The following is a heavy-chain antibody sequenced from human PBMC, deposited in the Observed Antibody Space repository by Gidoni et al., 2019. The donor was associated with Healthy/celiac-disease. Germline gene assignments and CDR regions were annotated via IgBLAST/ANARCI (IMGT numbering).Heavy chain of an antibody. J-gene: IGHJ5*02. CDR1: GGSFSGYY. V-gene: IGHV4-34*01. D-gene: IGHD3-16*02. CDR3: ATPPVWGRYRMS. CDR2: INHSGST. Sequence: QVQLQQWGAGLLKPSETLSLTCAVYGGSFSGYYWSWIRQPPGKGLEWIGEINHSGSTNYNPSLKSRVTISVDTSKNQFSLKLSSVTAADTAVYYCATPPVWGRYRMSWGQGTLVTVSS.